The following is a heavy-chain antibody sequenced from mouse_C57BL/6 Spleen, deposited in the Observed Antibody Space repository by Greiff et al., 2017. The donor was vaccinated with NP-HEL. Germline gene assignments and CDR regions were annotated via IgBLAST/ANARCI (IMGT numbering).Heavy chain of an antibody. D-gene: IGHD4-1*01. CDR1: GYTFTSYW. CDR3: ARRLGGRYYAMDY. CDR2: IYPGSGST. Sequence: QVQLQQSGAELVKPGASVKMSCKASGYTFTSYWITWVKQRPGQGLEWIGDIYPGSGSTNYNEKFKSKATLTVDTSSSTAYMQLSSLTSEDSAVYYCARRLGGRYYAMDYWGQGTSVTVSS. J-gene: IGHJ4*01. V-gene: IGHV1-55*01.